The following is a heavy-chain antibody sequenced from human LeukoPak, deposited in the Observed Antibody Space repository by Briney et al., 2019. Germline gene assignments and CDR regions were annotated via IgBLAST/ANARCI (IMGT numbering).Heavy chain of an antibody. D-gene: IGHD6-19*01. J-gene: IGHJ6*02. CDR2: ISAYNGNT. CDR1: GYTFTSYG. V-gene: IGHV1-18*01. CDR3: ARDSSGWSYYYYGMDV. Sequence: GASVKVSCKASGYTFTSYGISWVRQAPGQGLERMGWISAYNGNTNYAQKLQGRVTMTTDTSTSTAYMELRSLRSDDTAVYYCARDSSGWSYYYYGMDVWGQGTTVTVSS.